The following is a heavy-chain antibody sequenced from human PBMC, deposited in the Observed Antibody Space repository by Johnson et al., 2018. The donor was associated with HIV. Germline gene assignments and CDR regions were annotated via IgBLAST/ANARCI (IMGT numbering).Heavy chain of an antibody. D-gene: IGHD6-6*01. Sequence: DVQVVESGGGLVKPGGSLRLSCAASGFTFSNAWMSWVRQAPGKGLEWVSAISGSGGSTYYADSVKGRFTISRDNSKNTLYLQMHSLRAEDTAVYYCASEYSSSSQPNAFDIWGQGTMVTVSS. CDR2: ISGSGGST. CDR3: ASEYSSSSQPNAFDI. CDR1: GFTFSNAW. V-gene: IGHV3-23*04. J-gene: IGHJ3*02.